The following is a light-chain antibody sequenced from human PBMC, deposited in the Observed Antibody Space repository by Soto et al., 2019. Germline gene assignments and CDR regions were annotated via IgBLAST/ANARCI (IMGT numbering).Light chain of an antibody. CDR1: TGTVTSGHF. J-gene: IGLJ3*02. V-gene: IGLV7-46*01. CDR3: LLFFGDIRGV. Sequence: QAVVTQEASLTVSPGGTVTLTCGSITGTVTSGHFPYWFQQKPGQAPRTLIYDTSDKHSWTPARFSGSLLGGKAALTLSGAQTEDEAEYYCLLFFGDIRGVFGGGTKLTVL. CDR2: DTS.